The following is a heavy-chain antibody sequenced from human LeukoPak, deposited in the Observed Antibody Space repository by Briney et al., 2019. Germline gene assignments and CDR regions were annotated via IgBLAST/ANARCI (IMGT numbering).Heavy chain of an antibody. D-gene: IGHD6-13*01. Sequence: SETLSLTCAAYGGSFSGYYWSWIRQPPGKGLEWIGEINHSGSTNYNPSLKSRVTISVDTSKNQFSLKLSSVTAADTAVYYCARRMWSSSWRPHFFDYWGQGTLVTVSS. CDR2: INHSGST. V-gene: IGHV4-34*01. CDR3: ARRMWSSSWRPHFFDY. CDR1: GGSFSGYY. J-gene: IGHJ4*02.